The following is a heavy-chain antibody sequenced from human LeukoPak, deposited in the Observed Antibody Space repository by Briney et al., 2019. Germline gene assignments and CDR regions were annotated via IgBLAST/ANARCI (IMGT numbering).Heavy chain of an antibody. J-gene: IGHJ5*01. CDR3: ARGSRYFDWPGALDS. V-gene: IGHV4-4*07. CDR1: GGSISSYY. D-gene: IGHD3-9*01. Sequence: KPSETLSLTCTVSGGSISSYYWSWIRQPAGKGLEWIGRIYTSGSTNYNPSLKSRVTMSVDTSKNQCTLKVSSVTAADTAVYYCARGSRYFDWPGALDSWGQGTLVTVSA. CDR2: IYTSGST.